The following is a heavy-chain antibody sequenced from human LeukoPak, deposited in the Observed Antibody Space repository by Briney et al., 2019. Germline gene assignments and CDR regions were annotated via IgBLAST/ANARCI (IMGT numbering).Heavy chain of an antibody. CDR1: GFTFSSYA. J-gene: IGHJ3*02. CDR2: ISYDGSNK. CDR3: ARDHYDILTGYLDAFDI. D-gene: IGHD3-9*01. Sequence: GGSLRLSCAASGFTFSSYAMHWVRQAPGKGLEWVAVISYDGSNKYYADSVKGRFTISRDNSKNTLYLQMNSLRAEDTAVYYCARDHYDILTGYLDAFDIWGQGTMVTVSS. V-gene: IGHV3-30-3*01.